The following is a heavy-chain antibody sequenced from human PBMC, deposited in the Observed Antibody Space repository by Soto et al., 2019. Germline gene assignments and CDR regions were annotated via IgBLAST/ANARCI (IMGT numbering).Heavy chain of an antibody. CDR3: ATVHNTSRPCDY. D-gene: IGHD1-20*01. CDR1: GYTFTRYT. CDR2: INPDNGKT. J-gene: IGHJ4*02. V-gene: IGHV1-3*01. Sequence: ASVKVSCKASGYTFTRYTMNWVRQAPGQRLEWMGWINPDNGKTKSSQKFQDRVIITRDTSASTAYMDLSSLRAEDTAVYYCATVHNTSRPCDYCGQGTLVTVSS.